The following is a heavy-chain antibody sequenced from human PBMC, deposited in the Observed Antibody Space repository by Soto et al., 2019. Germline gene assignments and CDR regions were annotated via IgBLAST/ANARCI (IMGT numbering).Heavy chain of an antibody. Sequence: QVQLQESGPGLVKPSETLSLTCTVSGGSVTSGTYYWSWFRQPPGKGLEWIGYIYYTGSTNYNPSLKSRVTISVDTSKNQFSLKLSSVTAADTAVYYCARGAPTSDAFHIWGQGTMVTVSS. D-gene: IGHD1-26*01. J-gene: IGHJ3*02. CDR3: ARGAPTSDAFHI. CDR1: GGSVTSGTYY. CDR2: IYYTGST. V-gene: IGHV4-61*01.